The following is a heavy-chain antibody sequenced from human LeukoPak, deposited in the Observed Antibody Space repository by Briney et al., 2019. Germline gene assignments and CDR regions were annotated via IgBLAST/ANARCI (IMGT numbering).Heavy chain of an antibody. V-gene: IGHV1-46*01. Sequence: GASVKVSCKASGYTFTSYYMHWVRQAPGQGLEWMGIINPSGGSTSYAQKFQGRVTMTWDTSTSTVYMELSSLRSEDTAVYYCARDRGPSTVSCPFDPWGQGTLVTVSS. CDR2: INPSGGST. CDR3: ARDRGPSTVSCPFDP. J-gene: IGHJ5*02. CDR1: GYTFTSYY. D-gene: IGHD4-17*01.